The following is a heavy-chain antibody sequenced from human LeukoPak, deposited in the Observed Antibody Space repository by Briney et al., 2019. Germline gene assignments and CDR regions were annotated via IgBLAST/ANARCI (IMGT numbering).Heavy chain of an antibody. CDR1: GFTFSSYA. D-gene: IGHD3-3*01. CDR2: ISYDGSNK. V-gene: IGHV3-30-3*01. Sequence: GGSLRLSCAASGFTFSSYAMHWVRQAPGKGLEWVAVISYDGSNKYHADSVKGRFTISRDNSKNTLYLQMNSLRAEDTAVYYCARGVSYDFWSPFDYWGQGTLVTVSS. CDR3: ARGVSYDFWSPFDY. J-gene: IGHJ4*02.